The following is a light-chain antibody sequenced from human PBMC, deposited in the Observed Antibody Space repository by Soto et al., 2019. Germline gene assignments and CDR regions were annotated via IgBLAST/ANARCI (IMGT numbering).Light chain of an antibody. CDR1: QSVVYSDGNAS. V-gene: IGKV2-30*01. CDR2: TVS. Sequence: DVVMTQSPPSLPVTLGQPASISCRSSQSVVYSDGNASLNWFHQRPGQSPRRLIYTVSNRVSGVPDGFSGDGSGTDFTLKISRVEAEDVGIYYCMQGTYWPPTFGQGTKVEI. CDR3: MQGTYWPPT. J-gene: IGKJ1*01.